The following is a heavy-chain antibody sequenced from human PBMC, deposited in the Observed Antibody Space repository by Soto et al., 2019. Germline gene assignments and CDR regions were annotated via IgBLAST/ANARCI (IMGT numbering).Heavy chain of an antibody. Sequence: PGESLKISCKGSGYSFSNRWIAWVRQMPGKGLEYMGIIYPSDSQTRYSPSFQGQVTISADKSISTAYLQWSSLKASDTAIYYCARHGFYGDYSSNYFDPWGQGTLVTVSS. CDR3: ARHGFYGDYSSNYFDP. CDR2: IYPSDSQT. CDR1: GYSFSNRW. D-gene: IGHD4-17*01. J-gene: IGHJ5*02. V-gene: IGHV5-51*01.